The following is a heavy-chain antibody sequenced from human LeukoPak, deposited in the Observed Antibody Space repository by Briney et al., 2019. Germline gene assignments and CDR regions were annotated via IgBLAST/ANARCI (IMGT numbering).Heavy chain of an antibody. Sequence: PGGSLRLSCAASGFTFSNYATSWVRQAPGKGLEWVSAISGSGGSTYYADSVKGRFTISRDNSKNTLYLQMNSLRAEDTAVYYCAKVSYYDSSGQSNHYYYMDVWGKGTTVTVSS. D-gene: IGHD3-22*01. V-gene: IGHV3-23*01. CDR2: ISGSGGST. CDR1: GFTFSNYA. J-gene: IGHJ6*03. CDR3: AKVSYYDSSGQSNHYYYMDV.